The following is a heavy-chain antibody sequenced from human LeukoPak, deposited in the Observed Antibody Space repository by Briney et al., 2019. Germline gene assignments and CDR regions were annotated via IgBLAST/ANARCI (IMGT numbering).Heavy chain of an antibody. J-gene: IGHJ5*02. D-gene: IGHD3-10*01. Sequence: SETLSLTCAVYGGSFSGYYWSWIRQPPGKGLEWIGEINHSGSTNYNPSLKSRATISVDTSKNQFSLKLSSVTAADTAVYYCATGTHYYGSGSYPNWFDPWGQGTLVTVSS. V-gene: IGHV4-34*01. CDR2: INHSGST. CDR3: ATGTHYYGSGSYPNWFDP. CDR1: GGSFSGYY.